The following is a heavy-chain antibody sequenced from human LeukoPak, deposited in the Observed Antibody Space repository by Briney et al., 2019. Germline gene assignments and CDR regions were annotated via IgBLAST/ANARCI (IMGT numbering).Heavy chain of an antibody. J-gene: IGHJ6*02. CDR3: ARDGYSTPDV. CDR1: GGYSSDYY. D-gene: IGHD6-13*01. CDR2: INHGGST. Sequence: SETLSLTCAVYGGYSSDYYWSWIRQPPGKGLEWIGEINHGGSTNYNPSLKSRVTLSVDTSKNQFSLKLTSVTAADTAVYYCARDGYSTPDVWGQGTTVTVSS. V-gene: IGHV4-34*01.